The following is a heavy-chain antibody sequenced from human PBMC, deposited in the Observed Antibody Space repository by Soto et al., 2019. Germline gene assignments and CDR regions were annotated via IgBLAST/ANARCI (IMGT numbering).Heavy chain of an antibody. D-gene: IGHD2-2*01. V-gene: IGHV1-69*13. CDR2: ILPIFGSP. J-gene: IGHJ6*02. CDR1: GGNFRRYA. CDR3: VFGDCTSSSCSYYFYGLDV. Sequence: GASVKVSCKASGGNFRRYAISWVRQAPGQGLEWMGGILPIFGSPSHAQKFRDRVTITADEYTSTAYLELSSLTSEDTAIYYCVFGDCTSSSCSYYFYGLDVWGQGTTVTVSS.